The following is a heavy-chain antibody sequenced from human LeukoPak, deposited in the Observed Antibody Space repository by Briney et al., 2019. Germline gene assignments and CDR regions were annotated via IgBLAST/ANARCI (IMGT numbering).Heavy chain of an antibody. Sequence: GGSLRLSCAASGFTFSDYYMTWFRQAPGKGLEWVSYISGGSSYTNFADSVKGRFTISRDNAKNSLYLQMNSLRAEDTAVYYCARVSLLDDGGLGDCWGQGTLVTVSS. CDR2: ISGGSSYT. V-gene: IGHV3-11*06. D-gene: IGHD4-23*01. J-gene: IGHJ4*02. CDR1: GFTFSDYY. CDR3: ARVSLLDDGGLGDC.